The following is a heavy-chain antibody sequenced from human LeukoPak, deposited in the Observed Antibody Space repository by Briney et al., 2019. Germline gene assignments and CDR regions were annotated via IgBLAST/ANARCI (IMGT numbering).Heavy chain of an antibody. CDR1: GGTFSSYA. CDR2: INPKSGGT. V-gene: IGHV1-2*02. Sequence: ASVKVSCKASGGTFSSYAISWVRQAPGQGLEWMGWINPKSGGTNYQGRVTMTRDTSISTAYMDMSSLRSDDTAVYYCARNLWFGESSDAFDMWGQGTMVAVSS. J-gene: IGHJ3*02. CDR3: ARNLWFGESSDAFDM. D-gene: IGHD3-10*01.